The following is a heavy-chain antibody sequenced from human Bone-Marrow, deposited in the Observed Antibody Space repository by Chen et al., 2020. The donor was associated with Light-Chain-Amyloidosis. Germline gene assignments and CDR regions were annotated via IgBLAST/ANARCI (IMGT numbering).Heavy chain of an antibody. CDR2: VYHNGGT. Sequence: VSGGPISSGKWWSWVRQSPGKGLEWIGEVYHNGGTNYNPSLKNRVTIFVDNSKNQFSLQLTSVTXXDTAVYFCARVGSDYYDNSGFYPLDYWGQGTLVTVSS. V-gene: IGHV4-4*01. CDR1: GGPISSGKW. J-gene: IGHJ4*02. D-gene: IGHD3-22*01. CDR3: ARVGSDYYDNSGFYPLDY.